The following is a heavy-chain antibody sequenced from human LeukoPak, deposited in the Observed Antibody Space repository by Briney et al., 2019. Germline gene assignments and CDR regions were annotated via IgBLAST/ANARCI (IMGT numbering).Heavy chain of an antibody. CDR1: GFTFSSYS. CDR3: ARGQSLVDYYMDV. V-gene: IGHV3-21*01. J-gene: IGHJ6*03. D-gene: IGHD2-8*02. Sequence: PGGSLRLSCAASGFTFSSYSMNWVRQAPGKGLEWVSSISSSSSYIYYADSVKGRFTISRDNAKNSLYLQMNSLRAEDTAVYYCARGQSLVDYYMDVWGKGTTVTVSS. CDR2: ISSSSSYI.